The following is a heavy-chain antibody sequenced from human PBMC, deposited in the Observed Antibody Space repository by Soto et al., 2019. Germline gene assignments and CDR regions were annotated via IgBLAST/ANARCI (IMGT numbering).Heavy chain of an antibody. V-gene: IGHV4-31*03. Sequence: SSETLSLTCTVSGDSISSGGYYWSWIRQHPGKHLEWIGYIYYSGSTYYNPSLKSRVTISVDTSKNQFSLKLSSVTAADTAVYYCARNYGYIYYFDYWGQGTLVTVSS. CDR3: ARNYGYIYYFDY. CDR1: GDSISSGGYY. D-gene: IGHD5-18*01. CDR2: IYYSGST. J-gene: IGHJ4*02.